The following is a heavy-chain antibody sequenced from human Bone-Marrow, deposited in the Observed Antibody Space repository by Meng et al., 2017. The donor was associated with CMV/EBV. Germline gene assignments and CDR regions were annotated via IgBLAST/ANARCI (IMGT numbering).Heavy chain of an antibody. CDR3: AREHYDFWSGYYYYYYYGMDV. CDR2: IYYSGST. Sequence: GSLRLSCTVSGGSISSYYWSWIRQPPGKGLEWIGYIYYSGSTNYNPSLKSRVTISVDTSKNQFSLKLSSVTAADTAVYYCAREHYDFWSGYYYYYYYGMDVCGQGTTVTVSS. J-gene: IGHJ6*02. V-gene: IGHV4-59*12. D-gene: IGHD3-3*01. CDR1: GGSISSYY.